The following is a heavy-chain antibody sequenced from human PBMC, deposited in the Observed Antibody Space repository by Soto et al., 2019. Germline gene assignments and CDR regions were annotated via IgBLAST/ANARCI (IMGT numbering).Heavy chain of an antibody. D-gene: IGHD4-17*01. V-gene: IGHV3-30*18. J-gene: IGHJ4*02. CDR3: AKEFLTVPTLYYFDY. Sequence: GGSLRLSCAASGFTFSSYGMHWVRQAPGKGLEWVAVISYDGSNKYYADSVKGRFTISRDNSKNTLYLQINSLRAEDTAVYYCAKEFLTVPTLYYFDYWGQGTLVTGSS. CDR2: ISYDGSNK. CDR1: GFTFSSYG.